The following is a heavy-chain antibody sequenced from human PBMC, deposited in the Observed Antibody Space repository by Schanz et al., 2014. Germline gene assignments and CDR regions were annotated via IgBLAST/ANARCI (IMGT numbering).Heavy chain of an antibody. CDR3: ARDRLECGAECYSVEVFET. CDR1: GGTFSSYT. J-gene: IGHJ5*02. V-gene: IGHV1-69*08. D-gene: IGHD2-21*01. Sequence: QVQLVQSEAEVKKPGSSVKVSCKASGGTFSSYTISWVRQAPGQGLEWMGRIIPILGIANYAQNFQGRVTITADKSTSTAYMELSGLRSEDTAVYYCARDRLECGAECYSVEVFETWGQGTLVIVSS. CDR2: IIPILGIA.